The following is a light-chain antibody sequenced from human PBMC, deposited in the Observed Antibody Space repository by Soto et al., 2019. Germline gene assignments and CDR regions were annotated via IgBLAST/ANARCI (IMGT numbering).Light chain of an antibody. CDR3: QQYNNWPWT. J-gene: IGKJ1*01. Sequence: EIVMTQSPATLSVSPGERATLSCRASQSVSSNLAWYQQKPGQAPRLLIYGASTRATGIPASFSGSGSGTEFTLTISSLQSEDFAVYCCQQYNNWPWTFGQGTKVEIK. V-gene: IGKV3-15*01. CDR1: QSVSSN. CDR2: GAS.